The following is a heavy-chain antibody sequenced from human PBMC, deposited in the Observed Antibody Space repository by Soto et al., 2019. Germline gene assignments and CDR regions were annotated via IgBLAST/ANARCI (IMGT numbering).Heavy chain of an antibody. CDR3: ARVRTVFDY. Sequence: SETLSLTCTVSGDSISSHYWNWIRQPPGRGLEWIGNVYHSGSTIYNPSLESRVTISVDRSNNQFSLKLRSVTAADAAVYYCARVRTVFDYWGQGILVTVSS. CDR1: GDSISSHY. CDR2: VYHSGST. D-gene: IGHD1-1*01. J-gene: IGHJ4*02. V-gene: IGHV4-59*11.